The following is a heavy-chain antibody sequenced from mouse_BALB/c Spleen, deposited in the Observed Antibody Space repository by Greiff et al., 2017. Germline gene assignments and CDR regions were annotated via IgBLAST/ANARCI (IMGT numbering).Heavy chain of an antibody. D-gene: IGHD2-4*01. CDR1: GFTFSSFG. J-gene: IGHJ4*01. V-gene: IGHV5-17*02. CDR3: ATGDYDGYAMDY. Sequence: EVKLQESGGGLVQPGGSRKLSCAASGFTFSSFGMHWVRQAPEKGLEWVAYISSGSSTIYYADTVKGRFTISRDNPKNTLFLQMTSLRSEDTAMYYCATGDYDGYAMDYWGQGTSVTVSS. CDR2: ISSGSSTI.